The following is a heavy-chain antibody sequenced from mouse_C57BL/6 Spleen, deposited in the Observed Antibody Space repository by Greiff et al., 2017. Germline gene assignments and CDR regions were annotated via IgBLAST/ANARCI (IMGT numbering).Heavy chain of an antibody. V-gene: IGHV5-6*01. CDR1: GFTFSSYG. Sequence: EVNVVESGGDLVKPGGSLKLSCAASGFTFSSYGMSWVRQTPDKRLEWVATISSGGSYTYYPDSVKGRFTISRDNAKNTLYLQMSSLKSEDTAMYYCARPPDSSGYLDYWGQGTTLTVSS. CDR3: ARPPDSSGYLDY. J-gene: IGHJ2*01. D-gene: IGHD3-2*02. CDR2: ISSGGSYT.